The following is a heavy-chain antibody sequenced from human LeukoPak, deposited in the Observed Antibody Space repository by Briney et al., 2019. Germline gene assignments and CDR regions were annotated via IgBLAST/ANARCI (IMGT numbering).Heavy chain of an antibody. V-gene: IGHV4-39*01. J-gene: IGHJ4*02. Sequence: SETLSLTCTVSGGSISSSSYYWGWIRQPPGKGLEWIGSIYYSGSTYYNPSLKSRVTISVDTSKNQFSLKLSSVTAADTAVYYCARQYYDILTGSRGPGDYWGQGTLSPSPQ. CDR3: ARQYYDILTGSRGPGDY. CDR1: GGSISSSSYY. D-gene: IGHD3-9*01. CDR2: IYYSGST.